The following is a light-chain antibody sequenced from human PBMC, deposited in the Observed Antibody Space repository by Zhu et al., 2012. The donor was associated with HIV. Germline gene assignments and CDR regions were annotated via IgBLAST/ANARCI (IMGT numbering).Light chain of an antibody. V-gene: IGKV3-20*01. CDR2: GPF. CDR3: QQYDTSPMT. J-gene: IGKJ1*01. Sequence: EIVLTQSPGTLSLSPGERATLSCRASQTVSRNYLAWYQQKPGQALRLLIYGPFNRATGVPDRFSGSGSGTDFTLTITRLEPEDFAVYFCQQYDTSPMTFGQGTKVEMK. CDR1: QTVSRNY.